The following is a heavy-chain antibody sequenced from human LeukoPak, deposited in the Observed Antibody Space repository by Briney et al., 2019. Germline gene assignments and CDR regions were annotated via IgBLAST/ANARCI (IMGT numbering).Heavy chain of an antibody. CDR1: GASVSSGSYY. D-gene: IGHD5/OR15-5a*01. CDR3: AREPSTGAPFDY. Sequence: SETLSLTCNVSGASVSSGSYYWSRIRQPPGKELEWIGYIYYSGSTSYNPSLKSRVTISVDTSKNHFSLKLTSVTAADTAVYYYAREPSTGAPFDYWGQGTLATVSS. CDR2: IYYSGST. V-gene: IGHV4-61*03. J-gene: IGHJ4*02.